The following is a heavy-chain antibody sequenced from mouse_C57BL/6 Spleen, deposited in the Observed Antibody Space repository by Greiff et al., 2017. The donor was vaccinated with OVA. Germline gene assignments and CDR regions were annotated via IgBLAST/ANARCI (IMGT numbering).Heavy chain of an antibody. CDR1: GYTFTEYT. D-gene: IGHD2-1*01. J-gene: IGHJ2*01. Sequence: QVQLQQSGAELVKPGASVTLSCKASGYTFTEYTIHWVKQRSGQGLEWLGWFYPGSGSIKYNEKFKYKATLTADKSSITVYMELIRLTSEDSAVYFCARHEENYGNLGWFDYWGQGTTLTVSS. V-gene: IGHV1-62-2*01. CDR3: ARHEENYGNLGWFDY. CDR2: FYPGSGSI.